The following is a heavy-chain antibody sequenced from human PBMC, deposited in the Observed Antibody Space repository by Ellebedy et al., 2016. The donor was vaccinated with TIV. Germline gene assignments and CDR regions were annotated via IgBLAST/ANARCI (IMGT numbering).Heavy chain of an antibody. CDR3: AKVFGSYFADF. CDR1: GFTFSSYD. D-gene: IGHD1-26*01. V-gene: IGHV3-30*18. Sequence: PGGSLRLSCAASGFTFSSYDMRWVRQAPGKGLEWVALISYDGSDKDYAVSVKGRFTVSRDNPKNMVYLQMSSLRPEDTALYYCAKVFGSYFADFWGPGTLVTVSS. CDR2: ISYDGSDK. J-gene: IGHJ4*02.